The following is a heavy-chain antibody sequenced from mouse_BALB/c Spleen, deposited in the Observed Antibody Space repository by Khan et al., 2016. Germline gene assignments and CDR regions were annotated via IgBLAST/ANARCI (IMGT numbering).Heavy chain of an antibody. Sequence: QIQLVQSGPELKKPGETVKISCKASGYTFTNFGINWVRQAPGKGLEWMVWINTNTGETTYADDFKGRFAFSSDTSASTAYLQINNLKNEAPSTYYCATIITMVIATRWSYWGQGTTLAVSS. CDR3: ATIITMVIATRWSY. CDR1: GYTFTNFG. J-gene: IGHJ2*01. V-gene: IGHV9-3-1*01. D-gene: IGHD1-1*01. CDR2: INTNTGET.